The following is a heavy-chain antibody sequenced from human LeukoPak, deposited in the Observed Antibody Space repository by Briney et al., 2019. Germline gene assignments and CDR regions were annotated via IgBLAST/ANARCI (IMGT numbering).Heavy chain of an antibody. Sequence: GGSLRLSCAASGFTFDDYAMHWVRQAPGKGLEWVSGISWNSGSIGYADSVKGRFTISRDNAKNMLYLQMNSLRAEDTAVYYCTRDRRYGGMDVWGQGTTVTVSS. CDR3: TRDRRYGGMDV. CDR1: GFTFDDYA. CDR2: ISWNSGSI. D-gene: IGHD3-10*01. J-gene: IGHJ6*02. V-gene: IGHV3-9*01.